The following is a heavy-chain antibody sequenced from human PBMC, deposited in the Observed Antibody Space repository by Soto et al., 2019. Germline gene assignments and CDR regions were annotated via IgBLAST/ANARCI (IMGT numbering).Heavy chain of an antibody. CDR3: ARRGVFPLGYCSSTSCPYYFDY. Sequence: SETLSLTCTVSGGSISSSSYYWGWIRQPPGKGLEWIGSIYYGGSTYYNPSLKSRVTISVDTSKNQFSLKLSSVTAADTAVYYCARRGVFPLGYCSSTSCPYYFDYWGQGTLVTVSS. J-gene: IGHJ4*02. V-gene: IGHV4-39*01. CDR1: GGSISSSSYY. CDR2: IYYGGST. D-gene: IGHD2-2*01.